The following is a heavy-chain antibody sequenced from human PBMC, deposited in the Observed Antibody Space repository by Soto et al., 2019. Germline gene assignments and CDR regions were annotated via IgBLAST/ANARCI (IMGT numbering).Heavy chain of an antibody. CDR1: GYSFTSYW. D-gene: IGHD6-13*01. Sequence: PGESLKISCKVSGYSFTSYWIGWVRQMPGKGLEWMGIIYPGDSDTRYSPSFQGQVTISADKSISTAYLQWSSLKASDTAMYYCARLPSSSWTDYYYHYGMDVWVQGTTVTVSS. CDR3: ARLPSSSWTDYYYHYGMDV. V-gene: IGHV5-51*01. CDR2: IYPGDSDT. J-gene: IGHJ6*02.